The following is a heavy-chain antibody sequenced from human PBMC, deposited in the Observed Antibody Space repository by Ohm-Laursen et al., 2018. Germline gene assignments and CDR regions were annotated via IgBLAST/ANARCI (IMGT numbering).Heavy chain of an antibody. D-gene: IGHD1-26*01. J-gene: IGHJ4*02. CDR3: ARGGSGRYPGSNPY. Sequence: SLRLSCAASGFTFSSYTMTWVRQAPGKGLEWVANINQDGSEEYYVDSVKGRFTVSRDNAGNSLYLQMNSLRDEDTAVYYCARGGSGRYPGSNPYWGQGTLVTVSS. V-gene: IGHV3-7*01. CDR2: INQDGSEE. CDR1: GFTFSSYT.